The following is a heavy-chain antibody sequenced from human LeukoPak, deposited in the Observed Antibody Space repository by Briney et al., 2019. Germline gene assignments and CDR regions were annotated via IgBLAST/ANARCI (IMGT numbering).Heavy chain of an antibody. CDR3: ARDHPLGAYFDY. J-gene: IGHJ4*02. CDR2: MSYDGSKE. Sequence: GGSLRLSCAASGFTFSSYGMHWVRQAPGKGLEWVAVMSYDGSKEYYADSVKGRFTISRDNSKNTLYLQMSSLRAEDTAVYYCARDHPLGAYFDYWGQGTLVTVSS. V-gene: IGHV3-30*03. CDR1: GFTFSSYG. D-gene: IGHD4-17*01.